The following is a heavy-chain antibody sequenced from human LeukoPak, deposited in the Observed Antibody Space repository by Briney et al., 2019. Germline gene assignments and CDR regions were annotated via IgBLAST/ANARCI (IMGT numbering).Heavy chain of an antibody. CDR1: GFTFSSYW. CDR3: VREMTYYYDSSGSLFFDY. D-gene: IGHD3-22*01. V-gene: IGHV3-74*01. Sequence: GGSLRLSCAASGFTFSSYWTHWVRQAPGKGLVWVSRINSDGSSTSYADSVKGRFTISRDNAKNTLYLQMNSLRAEDTAVYYCVREMTYYYDSSGSLFFDYWGQGTLVTVSS. CDR2: INSDGSST. J-gene: IGHJ4*02.